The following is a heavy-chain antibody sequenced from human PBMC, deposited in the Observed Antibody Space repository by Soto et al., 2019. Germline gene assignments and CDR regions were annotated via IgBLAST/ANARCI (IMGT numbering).Heavy chain of an antibody. CDR3: ARHSSYSPTPVYYYGMDV. D-gene: IGHD4-4*01. V-gene: IGHV5-51*01. CDR2: IYPGDSDT. J-gene: IGHJ6*02. CDR1: GYSFTSYW. Sequence: GESLKISCKGSGYSFTSYWIGWVRQVPGKGLEWMGIIYPGDSDTRYSPSFQGQVTISADKSISTAYLQWSSLKASDTAMYYCARHSSYSPTPVYYYGMDVWGQGTTVTVSS.